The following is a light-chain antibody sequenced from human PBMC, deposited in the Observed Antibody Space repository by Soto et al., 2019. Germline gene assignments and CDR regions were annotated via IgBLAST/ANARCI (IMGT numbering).Light chain of an antibody. V-gene: IGKV1-9*01. CDR3: QQLNSYPRKIT. CDR1: QGISSY. J-gene: IGKJ5*01. CDR2: AAS. Sequence: IQLTQSPSSLSASVGDRVTITCRASQGISSYLAWYQQKPGKAPKLLIYAASTLQSGVPSRFSGSGSGTDFPLTISSLQPEDFATYYCQQLNSYPRKITFGQGTRLEIK.